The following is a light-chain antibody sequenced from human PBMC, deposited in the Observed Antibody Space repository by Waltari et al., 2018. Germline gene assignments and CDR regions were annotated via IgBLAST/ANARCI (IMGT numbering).Light chain of an antibody. CDR3: MQGSHWPRT. CDR1: QSPLHSDGNTY. V-gene: IGKV2-30*02. J-gene: IGKJ2*01. CDR2: KVS. Sequence: DVVMTQSPLSLPVTLGQPAAISCRSSQSPLHSDGNTYLNWFQQRPGQSPRRLIYKVSRRESGVPDRFSGSGSGTDFTLKISRVEAEDVGVYYCMQGSHWPRTFGQGTKLEI.